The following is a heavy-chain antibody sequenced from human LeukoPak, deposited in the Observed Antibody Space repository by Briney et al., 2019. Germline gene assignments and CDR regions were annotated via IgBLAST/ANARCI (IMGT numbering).Heavy chain of an antibody. J-gene: IGHJ4*02. CDR3: ARWGGPRSRQPHFDY. V-gene: IGHV4-59*08. D-gene: IGHD3-16*01. Sequence: SETLSLTCTVSGGSISSYYWSWIRQPPGKGLEWIGYIYYSGSTNYNPSLKSRVTISVDTSKNQFSLKLSSVTAADPAVYYCARWGGPRSRQPHFDYWGQGTLVTVSS. CDR1: GGSISSYY. CDR2: IYYSGST.